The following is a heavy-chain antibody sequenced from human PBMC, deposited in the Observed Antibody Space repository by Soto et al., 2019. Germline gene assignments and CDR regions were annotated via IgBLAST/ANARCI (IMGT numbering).Heavy chain of an antibody. Sequence: EVQLLESGGGLVQPGGSLRLSCAASGFTFSSYAMSWVRQAPGKGLEWVSAISGSGGSTYYADDVKGRFTISRDNSKNTLYLQMNSLRAEDTAVYYGAKGAPDFWSGYNYYGMDVWGQGTTVTVSS. J-gene: IGHJ6*02. CDR1: GFTFSSYA. V-gene: IGHV3-23*01. CDR2: ISGSGGST. D-gene: IGHD3-3*01. CDR3: AKGAPDFWSGYNYYGMDV.